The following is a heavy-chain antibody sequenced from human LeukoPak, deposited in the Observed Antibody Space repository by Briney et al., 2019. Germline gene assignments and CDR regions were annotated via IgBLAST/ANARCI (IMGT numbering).Heavy chain of an antibody. J-gene: IGHJ6*02. CDR1: GGSISSSSYY. CDR2: IYYSGNT. Sequence: PSETLSLTCTVSGGSISSSSYYWGWIRQPPGKGLEWIGSIYYSGNTYYNPSLKSRVTISVDTSKNQFSLRLRSVTAAHTAVYYCARDLYYRGSGVPDGMDVWGQGTTVTVS. D-gene: IGHD3-10*01. V-gene: IGHV4-39*07. CDR3: ARDLYYRGSGVPDGMDV.